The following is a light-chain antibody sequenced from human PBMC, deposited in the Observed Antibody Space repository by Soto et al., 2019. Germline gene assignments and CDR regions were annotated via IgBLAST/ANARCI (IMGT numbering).Light chain of an antibody. CDR3: VAWDDSLSGLV. V-gene: IGLV2-14*01. CDR2: EVT. Sequence: QSVLTQPASVSGSPGQSITISCTGTSGDIGSYNRVSWYQQHPGKAPKLIIYEVTDRPSGVSNRFSGSKSGNTASLTISGLQAEDEAEYYCVAWDDSLSGLVFGTGTKVTVL. J-gene: IGLJ1*01. CDR1: SGDIGSYNR.